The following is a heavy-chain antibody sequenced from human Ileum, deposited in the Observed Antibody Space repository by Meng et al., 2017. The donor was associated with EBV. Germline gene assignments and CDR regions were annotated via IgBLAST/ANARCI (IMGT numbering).Heavy chain of an antibody. D-gene: IGHD6-19*01. CDR1: GYTFTRYP. CDR3: GTLKYTSGFYVPAY. J-gene: IGHJ4*02. V-gene: IGHV7-4-1*02. Sequence: QVQLVQSGSELKKPGASVKVSCKASGYTFTRYPMNWVRQAPGQGLEWMGWISTNTGNPTYAQGFTGLLVFSVDTSVSTAYLQISSLKAEDTAVYYCGTLKYTSGFYVPAYWGQGALVTVAS. CDR2: ISTNTGNP.